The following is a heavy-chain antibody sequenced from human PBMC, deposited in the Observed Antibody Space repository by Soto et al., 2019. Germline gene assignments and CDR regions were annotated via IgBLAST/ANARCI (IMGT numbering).Heavy chain of an antibody. CDR1: GGSISSYY. J-gene: IGHJ4*02. CDR3: VRRECSGGTCFFGY. D-gene: IGHD2-15*01. CDR2: IYYSGST. V-gene: IGHV4-59*08. Sequence: PSATLSLTCTVSGGSISSYYWSWIRQPPGKGLEWIGYIYYSGSTNYNPSLKSRVTISVDTSKNQFSLKLTSVTAADTAVYYCVRRECSGGTCFFGYWGQGTLVTVSS.